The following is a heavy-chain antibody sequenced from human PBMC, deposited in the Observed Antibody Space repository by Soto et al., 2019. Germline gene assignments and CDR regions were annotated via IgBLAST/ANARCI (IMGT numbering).Heavy chain of an antibody. J-gene: IGHJ5*02. CDR2: ISYSGST. V-gene: IGHV4-61*08. Sequence: SETLSLTCAVSGGSISSGGYSWSWIRQPPGKGLEWIGYISYSGSTNYNPSLKSRVTISVDTSKNQFSLKLSSVNAADTAVYYCARRCPLNYFGSGTSLHCFDPWGQGTLVTVSS. CDR3: ARRCPLNYFGSGTSLHCFDP. CDR1: GGSISSGGYS. D-gene: IGHD3-10*01.